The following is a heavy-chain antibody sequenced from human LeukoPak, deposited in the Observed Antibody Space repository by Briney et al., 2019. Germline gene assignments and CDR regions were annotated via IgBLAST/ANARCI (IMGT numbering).Heavy chain of an antibody. D-gene: IGHD3-22*01. CDR1: GCTFTSFD. V-gene: IGHV1-8*03. CDR3: ARAPSPDYYDSSAYYPDY. CDR2: RNPYTGKK. J-gene: IGHJ4*02. Sequence: SVTVSFKSTGCTFTSFDFNWVRQPAGQGLEWVGWRNPYTGKKGYAQKFQGRVTFIGDTSIRTAYMVASSLTSEDTVAYYCARAPSPDYYDSSAYYPDYWGQGTLVTVSS.